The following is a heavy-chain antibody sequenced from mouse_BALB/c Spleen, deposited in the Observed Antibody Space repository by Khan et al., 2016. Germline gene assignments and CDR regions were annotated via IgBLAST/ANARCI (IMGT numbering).Heavy chain of an antibody. D-gene: IGHD2-2*01. V-gene: IGHV1S137*01. CDR3: ARWGLRWYFDV. Sequence: QVQLKESGPELVRPGVSVKISCKGSGYTFTDYAMHWVKQSHGKSLEWIGVISTYSGNTNYNQKFKGKATMTVDKSSSTAYMELARMTSEDSAIXYCARWGLRWYFDVWGAGTTVTVSS. CDR1: GYTFTDYA. CDR2: ISTYSGNT. J-gene: IGHJ1*01.